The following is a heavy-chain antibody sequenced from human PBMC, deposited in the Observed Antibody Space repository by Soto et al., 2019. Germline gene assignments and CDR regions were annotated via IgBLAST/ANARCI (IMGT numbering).Heavy chain of an antibody. V-gene: IGHV4-34*01. CDR3: ARSTTYYYGSGSYYKALSKVYYYYYGMDV. CDR1: GGSFIGYY. D-gene: IGHD3-10*01. CDR2: INHSGST. Sequence: SETLSLTCAVYGGSFIGYYCILIRHPPWKWLEWIGEINHSGSTNYNPSLKSRVTISVDTSKNQFSLKLSSVTAADTAVYYCARSTTYYYGSGSYYKALSKVYYYYYGMDVWGQGTTVTVSS. J-gene: IGHJ6*02.